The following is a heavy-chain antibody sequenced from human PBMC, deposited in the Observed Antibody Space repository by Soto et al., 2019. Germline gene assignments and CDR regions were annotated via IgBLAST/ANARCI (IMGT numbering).Heavy chain of an antibody. CDR1: GESFSGHF. CDR3: ARGGITPSMFFFDY. V-gene: IGHV4-34*01. Sequence: QVQQHQWGTGLLKPSETLSLTCSVSGESFSGHFWTWIRQPPGKGLEWIGEIDYSGATHYNASVKSRVSMSVDTTKKQVSLKVTSVTAADTAVYYCARGGITPSMFFFDYWGQGTLVIVSS. J-gene: IGHJ4*02. CDR2: IDYSGAT. D-gene: IGHD3-10*02.